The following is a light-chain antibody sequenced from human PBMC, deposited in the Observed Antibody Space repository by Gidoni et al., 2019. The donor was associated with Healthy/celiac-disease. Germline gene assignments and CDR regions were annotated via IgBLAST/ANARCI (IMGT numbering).Light chain of an antibody. J-gene: IGKJ2*01. CDR2: AAY. CDR1: QSISSY. V-gene: IGKV1-39*01. CDR3: QQSYSTPPT. Sequence: DIPMTQSPSSLSASVGDRVTSTCRASQSISSYLNWYQQKPGKAPKLLIYAAYSLQSGVPSRFSGSGSGTDFTLIINSLQPEDFATYYCQQSYSTPPTFGQGTKLEIK.